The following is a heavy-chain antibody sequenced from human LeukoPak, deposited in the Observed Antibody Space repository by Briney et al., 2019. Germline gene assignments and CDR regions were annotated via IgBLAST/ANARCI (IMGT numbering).Heavy chain of an antibody. Sequence: SGGSLRLSCAASGFTFSTYAMSWVRQAPGKGLEWVSAISGSGGSTYYADSVKGRFTISRDNSENTLYLQMNSLRAEDTAVYYCARSGSYGSKYYYYMDVWGKGTTVTVSS. V-gene: IGHV3-23*01. J-gene: IGHJ6*03. CDR1: GFTFSTYA. CDR2: ISGSGGST. CDR3: ARSGSYGSKYYYYMDV. D-gene: IGHD3-10*01.